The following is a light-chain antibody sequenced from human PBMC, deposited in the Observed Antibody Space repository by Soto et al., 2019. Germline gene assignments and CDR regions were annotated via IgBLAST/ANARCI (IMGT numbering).Light chain of an antibody. J-gene: IGKJ2*01. CDR3: QRRSSWPRRYT. V-gene: IGKV3-11*01. Sequence: IVLTQSPATLSLSPGERATLSCRASQSDGNYIAWYQQKPGQPPRLLIYDVSNRATGVRARFSGSGSGTDFTLTISSLGPEDFGSYHCQRRSSWPRRYTFGQGTKLEI. CDR2: DVS. CDR1: QSDGNY.